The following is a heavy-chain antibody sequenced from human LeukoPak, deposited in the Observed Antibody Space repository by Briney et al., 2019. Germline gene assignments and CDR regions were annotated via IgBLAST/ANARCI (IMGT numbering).Heavy chain of an antibody. CDR1: GGTFSSYA. Sequence: GASVKVSCKASGGTFSSYAISWVRQAPGQGLEWMGGIIPIFGTANYAQKFQGRVTITADESTSTAYMELSSLRSEDTAVYYCAKNVLDSSGYYYGDYWGQGTLVTVSS. V-gene: IGHV1-69*13. CDR2: IIPIFGTA. D-gene: IGHD3-22*01. CDR3: AKNVLDSSGYYYGDY. J-gene: IGHJ4*02.